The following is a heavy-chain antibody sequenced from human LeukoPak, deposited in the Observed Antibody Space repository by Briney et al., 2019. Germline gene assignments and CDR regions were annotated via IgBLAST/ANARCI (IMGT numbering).Heavy chain of an antibody. D-gene: IGHD3-16*02. CDR1: GFTFSSYA. V-gene: IGHV3-30*04. CDR3: AALPYDYVWGSYRPELQSDY. J-gene: IGHJ4*02. Sequence: PGGSLRLSCAASGFTFSSYAMHWVRQAPGKGLEWVAVISYDGSNKYYADSVKGRFTISRDNSKNTLYLQMNSLRAEDTAVYYCAALPYDYVWGSYRPELQSDYWGQGTLVTVSS. CDR2: ISYDGSNK.